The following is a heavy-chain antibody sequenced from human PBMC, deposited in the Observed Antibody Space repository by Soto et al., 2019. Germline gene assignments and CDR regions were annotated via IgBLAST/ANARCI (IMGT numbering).Heavy chain of an antibody. V-gene: IGHV3-30-3*01. CDR2: ISYDGSNK. D-gene: IGHD6-19*01. CDR1: GFTFSSYA. CDR3: VRDTSPYSSGWHNRHFDY. Sequence: QVQLVESGGGVVQPGRSLRLSCAASGFTFSSYAMHWVRQAPGKGLEWVAVISYDGSNKYYADSVRGRFTISRDNSETLYLQMNTLRGEDTALYYCVRDTSPYSSGWHNRHFDYWGQGTLVTVSS. J-gene: IGHJ4*02.